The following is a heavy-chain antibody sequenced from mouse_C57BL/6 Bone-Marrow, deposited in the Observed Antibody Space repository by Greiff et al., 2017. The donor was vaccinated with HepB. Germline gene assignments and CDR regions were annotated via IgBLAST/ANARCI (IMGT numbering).Heavy chain of an antibody. CDR1: GYTFTSYW. Sequence: QVQLQQPGTELVKPGASVKLSCKASGYTFTSYWLHWVKQRPGQGLEWIGNINPSNGGTNYNEKFKSKATLTVDKSSSTAYMQLSSLTSEDSAVYYCARPGLYYYGSSFLAYWGQGTLVTVSA. CDR3: ARPGLYYYGSSFLAY. CDR2: INPSNGGT. V-gene: IGHV1-53*01. D-gene: IGHD1-1*01. J-gene: IGHJ3*01.